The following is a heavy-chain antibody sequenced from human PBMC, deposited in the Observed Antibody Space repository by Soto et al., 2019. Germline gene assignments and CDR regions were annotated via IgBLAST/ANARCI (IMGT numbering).Heavy chain of an antibody. D-gene: IGHD6-19*01. CDR1: GYSFTSYW. V-gene: IGHV5-51*01. CDR3: AKATSGWYYFEY. Sequence: GESLKISCKGSGYSFTSYWIAWASQMPGKGLEWMGIIHPGDSESRYSPSFQGQVTISVDKSISTAYLQWRSVTASDSALYSCAKATSGWYYFEYWGQETLVTTSS. CDR2: IHPGDSES. J-gene: IGHJ4*02.